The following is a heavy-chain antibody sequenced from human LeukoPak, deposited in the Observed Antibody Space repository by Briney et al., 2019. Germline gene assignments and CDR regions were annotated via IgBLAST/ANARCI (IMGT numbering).Heavy chain of an antibody. J-gene: IGHJ4*02. V-gene: IGHV3-74*01. CDR1: GFRFSHDW. CDR3: ARDGDRYKSLSN. D-gene: IGHD5-24*01. Sequence: GGSLRLSCAGSGFRFSHDWMHWVRQAPGKGLVWVSRINGDGSNTDYADSVKGRFTIFRDIAKNTLFLQMNSLRAEDAAVYYCARDGDRYKSLSNWGQGTLVTVSS. CDR2: INGDGSNT.